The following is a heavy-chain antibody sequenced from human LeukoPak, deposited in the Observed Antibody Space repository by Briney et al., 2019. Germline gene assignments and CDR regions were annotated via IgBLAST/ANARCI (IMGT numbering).Heavy chain of an antibody. D-gene: IGHD1-26*01. CDR1: GGSISSYY. J-gene: IGHJ3*02. V-gene: IGHV4-59*08. Sequence: TSETLPLTCTVSGGSISSYYWSWIRQPPGKGLEWIGYIYYSGSTNYNPSLKSRVTLSVDTSKNQFSLKLNFVTAADTAVYYCARRSHLVGAPFDIWGQGTVLTVSS. CDR2: IYYSGST. CDR3: ARRSHLVGAPFDI.